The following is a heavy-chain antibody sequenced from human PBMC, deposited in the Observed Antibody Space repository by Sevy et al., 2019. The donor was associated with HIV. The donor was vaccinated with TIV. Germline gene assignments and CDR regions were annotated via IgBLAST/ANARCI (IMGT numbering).Heavy chain of an antibody. V-gene: IGHV3-21*01. D-gene: IGHD3-22*01. Sequence: GGSLRLSCAASGFTFSSYWMSWVRQAPGKGLEWVSSISSSSSYIYYADSVKGRFTISRDNAKNSLYLQMNSLRAEDTAVYYCARDVWDSSGYYYVTLDYWGQGTLVTVSS. J-gene: IGHJ4*02. CDR2: ISSSSSYI. CDR1: GFTFSSYW. CDR3: ARDVWDSSGYYYVTLDY.